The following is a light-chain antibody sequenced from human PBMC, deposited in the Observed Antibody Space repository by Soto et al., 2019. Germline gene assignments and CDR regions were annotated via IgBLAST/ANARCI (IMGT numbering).Light chain of an antibody. J-gene: IGLJ2*01. CDR2: LNSDGSH. CDR1: SGHSSYA. CDR3: QTWGTGFYVI. V-gene: IGLV4-69*01. Sequence: QSVLTQSPSASASLGASVKLTCTLSSGHSSYAIAWHQQQPEKGPRYLMKLNSDGSHTKGDGIPDRFSGSSSGAERYLTISSLQSEDEADYSCQTWGTGFYVIFGGGTKLTVL.